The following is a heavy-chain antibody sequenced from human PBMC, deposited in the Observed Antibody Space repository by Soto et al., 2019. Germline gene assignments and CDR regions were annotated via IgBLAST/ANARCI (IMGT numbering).Heavy chain of an antibody. CDR2: INHSGST. CDR1: VGSFSGYY. J-gene: IGHJ4*02. CDR3: ARGLNAYSRPPQY. Sequence: PSETLSLACAVYVGSFSGYYWRWLRQPPGKGLEWIGEINHSGSTNYNPSLKSRVTISVDTSKNQFSLKLSSVTAADTAVYYCARGLNAYSRPPQYWGQGTLVTVSS. V-gene: IGHV4-34*01. D-gene: IGHD6-13*01.